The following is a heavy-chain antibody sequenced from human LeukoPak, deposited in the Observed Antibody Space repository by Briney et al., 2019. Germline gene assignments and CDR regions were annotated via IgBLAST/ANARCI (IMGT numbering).Heavy chain of an antibody. CDR2: IYYSGST. Sequence: SETLSLTCTVSGYSISSGGYSWSWIRQPPGKGLEWIGYIYYSGSTYYNPSLKSRVTISVDTSKNQFSLKLSSVTAADTAVYYCARDDGDFWSGYPTPDYWGQGTLVTVSS. V-gene: IGHV4-30-4*07. D-gene: IGHD3-3*01. CDR1: GYSISSGGYS. CDR3: ARDDGDFWSGYPTPDY. J-gene: IGHJ4*02.